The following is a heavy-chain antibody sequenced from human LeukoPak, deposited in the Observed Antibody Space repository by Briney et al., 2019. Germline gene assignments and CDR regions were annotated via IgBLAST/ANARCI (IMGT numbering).Heavy chain of an antibody. CDR1: GGSIGSSNYY. D-gene: IGHD2/OR15-2a*01. CDR3: ARRGITYSTSFFAF. Sequence: PSETLSLTCTVSGGSIGSSNYYWAWIRHPPGKGLEWIGHIFYSGSTYYNPSLKSRVTISVDTSKNQFSLHLSSVTAADTATYFCARRGITYSTSFFAFWGQGTLVTVSS. CDR2: IFYSGST. V-gene: IGHV4-39*01. J-gene: IGHJ4*02.